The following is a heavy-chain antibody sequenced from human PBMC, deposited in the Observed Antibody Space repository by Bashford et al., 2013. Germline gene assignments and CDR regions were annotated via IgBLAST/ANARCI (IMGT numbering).Heavy chain of an antibody. V-gene: IGHV1-8*01. D-gene: IGHD2-2*01. J-gene: IGHJ5*02. CDR1: GYTFTSYD. CDR3: ARGPEWVCSSTSCYSWFRP. CDR2: MNPNSGNT. Sequence: ASVKVSCKASGYTFTSYDINWVRQATGQGLEWMGWMNPNSGNTGYAQKFQGRVTMTRNTSISTAYMELSSLRSEDTAVYYCARGPEWVCSSTSCYSWFRPWGQGTLVTVSS.